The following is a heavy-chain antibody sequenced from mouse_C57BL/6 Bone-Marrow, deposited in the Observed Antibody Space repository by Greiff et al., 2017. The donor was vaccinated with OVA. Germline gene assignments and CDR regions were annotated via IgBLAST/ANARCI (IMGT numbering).Heavy chain of an antibody. CDR2: IDPENGDT. D-gene: IGHD1-1*01. J-gene: IGHJ2*01. V-gene: IGHV14-4*01. CDR1: GFNIKDDY. CDR3: TYNPLLH. Sequence: EVQLQESGAELVMPGASVKLSCTASGFNIKDDYMHWVKQRPEQGLEWIGWIDPENGDTEYASKFQGKATITADTSSNTAYLQLSSLTSEDTAVYYCTYNPLLHWGQCTTLTVSS.